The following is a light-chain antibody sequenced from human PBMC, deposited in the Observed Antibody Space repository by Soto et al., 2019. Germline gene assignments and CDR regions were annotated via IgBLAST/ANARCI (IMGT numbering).Light chain of an antibody. CDR2: DAS. J-gene: IGKJ4*01. V-gene: IGKV3-11*01. Sequence: EILLTHSPATLSLSPGERGTLSCRASQSVSTYVAWYQQKPGQAPRLLIYDASNRATGIPARFSGSGSGTDFNLTISDIEPEDFAFCYWQKHSGWVTCGGGPKVEI. CDR3: QKHSGWVT. CDR1: QSVSTY.